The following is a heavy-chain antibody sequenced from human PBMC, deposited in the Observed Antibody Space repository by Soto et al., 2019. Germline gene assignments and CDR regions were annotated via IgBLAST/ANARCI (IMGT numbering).Heavy chain of an antibody. CDR2: INSDGSST. J-gene: IGHJ5*02. D-gene: IGHD3-22*01. V-gene: IGHV3-74*01. Sequence: GGSLRLSCAASGFTFSSYWMHWVRQAPGKGLVWVSRINSDGSSTSYADSVKGRFTISRDNAKNTLYLQMNGLRAEDTAVYYCARGGYYDSSGYYHNWFDPWGQGTLVTVSS. CDR1: GFTFSSYW. CDR3: ARGGYYDSSGYYHNWFDP.